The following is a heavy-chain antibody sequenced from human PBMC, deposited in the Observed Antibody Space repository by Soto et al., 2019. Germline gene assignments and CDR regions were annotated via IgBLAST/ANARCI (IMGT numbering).Heavy chain of an antibody. CDR1: GGSFSGYY. D-gene: IGHD2-15*01. CDR2: INHSGST. V-gene: IGHV4-34*01. CDR3: ATSPNGRWPNNWFDP. J-gene: IGHJ5*02. Sequence: SETLSLTCAVYGGSFSGYYWSWIRQPPGKGLEWIGEINHSGSTNYNPSLKSRVTISVDTSKNQFSLKLSSVTAADTAVYYCATSPNGRWPNNWFDPWGQGTLVTVSS.